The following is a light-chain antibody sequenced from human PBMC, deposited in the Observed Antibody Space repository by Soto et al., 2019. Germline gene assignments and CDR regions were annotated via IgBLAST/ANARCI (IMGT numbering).Light chain of an antibody. Sequence: DIQMTHSPSNLSGSVGDRVTITCRASQSISVWLAWYQQKAGKAPNXLIYKASRLESGVPSRFSGSGSETEFTITISGLQPGDAATYYGQQYNSYSPTFGQGTKVDI. J-gene: IGKJ1*01. CDR1: QSISVW. V-gene: IGKV1-5*03. CDR3: QQYNSYSPT. CDR2: KAS.